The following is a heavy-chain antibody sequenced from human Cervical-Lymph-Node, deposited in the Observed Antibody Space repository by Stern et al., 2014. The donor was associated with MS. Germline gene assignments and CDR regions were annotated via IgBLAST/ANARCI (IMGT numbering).Heavy chain of an antibody. Sequence: VQLEESGAEVKKPGASVKVSCRASGYTFTSYGISWVRQAPGQGLEWMGWISPYHGNTNYAQKFQGRVTMTTDTSTSTAYMELRSLISDDTAVYYCARDIYCSGGTCYFEFFDYWGQGTLVAVS. V-gene: IGHV1-18*01. J-gene: IGHJ4*02. D-gene: IGHD2-15*01. CDR2: ISPYHGNT. CDR1: GYTFTSYG. CDR3: ARDIYCSGGTCYFEFFDY.